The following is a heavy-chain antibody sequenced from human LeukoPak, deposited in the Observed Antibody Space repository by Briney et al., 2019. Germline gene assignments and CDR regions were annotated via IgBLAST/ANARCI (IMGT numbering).Heavy chain of an antibody. CDR1: GFTFDDYA. J-gene: IGHJ4*02. CDR2: ISWNSGSI. V-gene: IGHV3-9*01. D-gene: IGHD5-18*01. Sequence: GGSLRLSCAASGFTFDDYAMHWVRQAPGKGLEWVSGISWNSGSIGYADSVKGRFTISRDNAKNSLYLQMNSLRAEDTAVYYCARVRSGYSYGWGQGTLVTVSS. CDR3: ARVRSGYSYG.